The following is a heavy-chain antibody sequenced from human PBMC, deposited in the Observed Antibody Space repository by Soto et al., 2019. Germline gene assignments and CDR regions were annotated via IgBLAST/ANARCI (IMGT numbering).Heavy chain of an antibody. Sequence: ASVKVSCKASGGTFSSYAISWVRQAPGQGLEWMGGIIPIFGTANYAQKFQGRVTITADESTSTAYMEMSSLRSEDTAVYYCARMVHYDFWSVYPYYYYGMDVWGKGTTVTVP. V-gene: IGHV1-69*13. D-gene: IGHD3-3*01. CDR1: GGTFSSYA. J-gene: IGHJ6*04. CDR2: IIPIFGTA. CDR3: ARMVHYDFWSVYPYYYYGMDV.